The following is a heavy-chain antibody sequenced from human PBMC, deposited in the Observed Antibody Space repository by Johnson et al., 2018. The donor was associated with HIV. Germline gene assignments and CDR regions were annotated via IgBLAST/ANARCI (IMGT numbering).Heavy chain of an antibody. CDR1: GFTVSSNY. J-gene: IGHJ3*02. V-gene: IGHV3-66*01. D-gene: IGHD6-19*01. CDR3: AKDRQWGPGDAFDI. CDR2: IYSGGST. Sequence: EVQLVESGGGLVQPGGSLRLSCAASGFTVSSNYMNWVRQAPGKGLEWVSIIYSGGSTYYADSVKGRFTISRDSSKNTLYLQMNSLRAEDTAVYYCAKDRQWGPGDAFDIWGQGTMVTVSS.